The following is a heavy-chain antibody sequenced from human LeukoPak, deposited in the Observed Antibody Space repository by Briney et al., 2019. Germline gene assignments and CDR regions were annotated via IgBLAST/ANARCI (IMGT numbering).Heavy chain of an antibody. V-gene: IGHV3-30*03. CDR1: GFAFSSYG. CDR3: ARSRVTIFGRNPFDY. Sequence: GGSLRLSCAASGFAFSSYGMHWVRQAPGKGLEWVAVISYDGSNKYYADSVKGRFTISRDNSKNTLYLQMNSLRAEDMAVYYCARSRVTIFGRNPFDYWGQGTLVTVSS. J-gene: IGHJ4*02. D-gene: IGHD3-3*01. CDR2: ISYDGSNK.